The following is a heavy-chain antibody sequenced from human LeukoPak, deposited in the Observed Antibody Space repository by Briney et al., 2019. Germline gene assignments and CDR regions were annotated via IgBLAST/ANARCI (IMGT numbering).Heavy chain of an antibody. CDR2: INPNSGGT. D-gene: IGHD3-3*01. V-gene: IGHV1-2*02. CDR3: AIGRYYDFWSGYVTFDY. CDR1: GYTFTGYY. J-gene: IGHJ4*02. Sequence: ASVKVSCKASGYTFTGYYMHWVRQAPGQGLEWMGWINPNSGGTNYAQKFQGRVTMTRDTSISTAYKELSRLRPDGTAVYYCAIGRYYDFWSGYVTFDYWGQGTLVTVSS.